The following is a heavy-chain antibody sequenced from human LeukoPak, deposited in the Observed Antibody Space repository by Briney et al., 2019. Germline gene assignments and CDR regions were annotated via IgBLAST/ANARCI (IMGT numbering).Heavy chain of an antibody. CDR2: ISAYNGNT. Sequence: ASVKVSCRASGYTFTSYGISWVRQAPGQGLEWMGWISAYNGNTNYAQKFQGRVSMPRHTSISTAYMELSRLRSDDPAVYYCARPPDNYHYYYMDVWGKGTTVTISS. CDR1: GYTFTSYG. V-gene: IGHV1-18*01. J-gene: IGHJ6*03. CDR3: ARPPDNYHYYYMDV. D-gene: IGHD1-14*01.